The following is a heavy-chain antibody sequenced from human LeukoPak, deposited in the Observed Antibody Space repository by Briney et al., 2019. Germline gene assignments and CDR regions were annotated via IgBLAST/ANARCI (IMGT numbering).Heavy chain of an antibody. CDR2: IYYSGST. V-gene: IGHV4-39*07. Sequence: SETLSLTCTVSGGSISSSSYYWGWIRQPPGKGLEWIGSIYYSGSTNYNPSLKSRVTISVDTSKNQFSLKLSSVTAADTAVYYCARDRHGIPAAKNWFDPWGQGTLVTVSS. J-gene: IGHJ5*02. CDR3: ARDRHGIPAAKNWFDP. CDR1: GGSISSSSYY. D-gene: IGHD2-2*01.